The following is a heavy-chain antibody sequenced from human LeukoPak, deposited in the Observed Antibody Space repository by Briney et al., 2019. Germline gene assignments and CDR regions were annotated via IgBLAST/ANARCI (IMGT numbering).Heavy chain of an antibody. CDR2: IIPIFGTA. V-gene: IGHV1-69*05. J-gene: IGHJ6*03. CDR3: ARADPMVRGVIRYYYMDV. Sequence: SVKASCKASGGTFSSYAISWVRQAPGQGLEWMGGIIPIFGTANYAQKFQGRVTITTDESTSTAYMELSSLRSEDTAVYYCARADPMVRGVIRYYYMDVWGKGTTVTVSS. CDR1: GGTFSSYA. D-gene: IGHD3-10*01.